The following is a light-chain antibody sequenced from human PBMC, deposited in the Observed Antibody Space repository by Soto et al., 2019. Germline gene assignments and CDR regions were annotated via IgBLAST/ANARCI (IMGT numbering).Light chain of an antibody. CDR2: WAS. V-gene: IGKV4-1*01. J-gene: IGKJ4*01. CDR1: ESFLSSSDNRNY. CDR3: QQYYNSPLT. Sequence: DIVMTQSQNSLAVSLGERATIHCKSSESFLSSSDNRNYLAWYQQKAGQSPKLLIYWASSRESGVPDRFSGAGSGTDFTLNISSLQAEDVAVYYCQQYYNSPLTFGGGTKVDI.